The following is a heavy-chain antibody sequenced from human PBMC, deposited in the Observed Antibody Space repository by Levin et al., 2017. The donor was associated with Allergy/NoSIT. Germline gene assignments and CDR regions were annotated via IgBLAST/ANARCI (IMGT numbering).Heavy chain of an antibody. D-gene: IGHD5-24*01. V-gene: IGHV3-23*01. Sequence: LSLTCAASGFTFSSYAMSWVRQAPGKGLEWVSAISGSGGSTYYADSVKGRFTISRDNSKNTLYLQMNSLRAEDTAVYYCAKAEMATTTRYWGQGTLVTVSS. CDR3: AKAEMATTTRY. CDR2: ISGSGGST. J-gene: IGHJ4*02. CDR1: GFTFSSYA.